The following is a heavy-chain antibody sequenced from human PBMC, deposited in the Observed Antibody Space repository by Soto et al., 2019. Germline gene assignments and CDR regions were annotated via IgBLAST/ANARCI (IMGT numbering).Heavy chain of an antibody. CDR3: AKDLDAIFGVVIPHFDY. D-gene: IGHD3-3*01. CDR2: ISGSGGST. J-gene: IGHJ4*02. CDR1: GFTFSSYA. V-gene: IGHV3-23*01. Sequence: GGSLRLSCAASGFTFSSYAMSWVRQAPGKGLEWVSAISGSGGSTYYADSVKGRFTISRDNSKNTLYLQMNSLRAEDTAVYYCAKDLDAIFGVVIPHFDYWGQGTLVTVSS.